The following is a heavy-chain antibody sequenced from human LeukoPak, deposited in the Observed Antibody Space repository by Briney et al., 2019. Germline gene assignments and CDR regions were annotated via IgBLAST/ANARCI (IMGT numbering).Heavy chain of an antibody. CDR3: GRDFGLIGTKRSFDI. CDR2: ISGSCSTI. CDR1: GFTFSSYW. J-gene: IGHJ3*02. Sequence: PGGSLRLSCAASGFTFSSYWMSWVRQAPGKGLEGVSYISGSCSTIYYADSVKVRFTISRDNAKNSLYLEMNSLRAEDTAVYYCGRDFGLIGTKRSFDIWGQGTMVTVSS. D-gene: IGHD1-7*01. V-gene: IGHV3-48*04.